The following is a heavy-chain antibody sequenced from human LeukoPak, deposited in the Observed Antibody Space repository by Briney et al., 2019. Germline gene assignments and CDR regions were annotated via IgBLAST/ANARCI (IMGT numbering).Heavy chain of an antibody. CDR2: INHSGST. D-gene: IGHD2-2*02. CDR3: ARLGVQRYCSSTSCYSYYYYMDV. CDR1: GGSISSSSYY. J-gene: IGHJ6*03. Sequence: SETLSLTCTVSGGSISSSSYYWSWIRQPPGKGLEWIGEINHSGSTNYNPSLKSRVTISVDTSKNQFSLKLSSVTAADTAVYYCARLGVQRYCSSTSCYSYYYYMDVWGKGTTVTVSS. V-gene: IGHV4-39*07.